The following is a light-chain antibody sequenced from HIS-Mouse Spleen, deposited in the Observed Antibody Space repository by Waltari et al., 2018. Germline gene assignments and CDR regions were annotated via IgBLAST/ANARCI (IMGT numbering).Light chain of an antibody. CDR1: SSDVGSYNF. J-gene: IGLJ3*02. Sequence: QSALTQPPSVSGSPGHSTTIPCTGTSSDVGSYNFVSWYQQQPGKAPKLMIYEGNKRPSGVSNRFSGSKSGNTASLTISGLQAEDEADYYCCSYAGSSTWVFGGGTKLTVL. V-gene: IGLV2-23*01. CDR2: EGN. CDR3: CSYAGSSTWV.